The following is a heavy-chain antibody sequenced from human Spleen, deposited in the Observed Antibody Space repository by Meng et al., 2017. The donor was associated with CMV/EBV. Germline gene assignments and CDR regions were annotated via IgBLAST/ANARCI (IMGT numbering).Heavy chain of an antibody. CDR2: VSFDGTNI. D-gene: IGHD5-12*01. Sequence: GGSLRLSCAASGFTFTRYGLHWVRQAPGKALEWLAVVSFDGTNIFYADSVKGRFTISRDNSKNTLFLQMNNVRVEDTAVYYCARVDTAYDFPFDYWGQGTLVTVS. J-gene: IGHJ4*02. CDR1: GFTFTRYG. V-gene: IGHV3-30*04. CDR3: ARVDTAYDFPFDY.